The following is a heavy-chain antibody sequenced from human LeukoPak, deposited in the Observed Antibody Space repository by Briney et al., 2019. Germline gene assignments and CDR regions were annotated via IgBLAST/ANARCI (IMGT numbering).Heavy chain of an antibody. CDR3: ARQIATAMDSERGYYYYGMDV. V-gene: IGHV5-51*01. CDR2: IYPGDSDT. J-gene: IGHJ6*02. Sequence: GESLKISCKGSGYSFTSYWIGWVRQMPGKGLEWMGIIYPGDSDTRYSPSFQGQVTISADKSISTAYLQWSSLKASDTAMYYCARQIATAMDSERGYYYYGMDVWGQGTTVTVSS. D-gene: IGHD5-18*01. CDR1: GYSFTSYW.